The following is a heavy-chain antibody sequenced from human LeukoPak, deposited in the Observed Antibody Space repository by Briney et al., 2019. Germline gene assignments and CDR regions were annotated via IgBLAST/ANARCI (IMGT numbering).Heavy chain of an antibody. J-gene: IGHJ4*02. CDR1: GGTFSSYA. CDR2: IIPILGIA. Sequence: GASVKVSCKASGGTFSSYAISWVRQAPGQGPEWMGRIIPILGIANYAQKFQGRVTITADKSTSTAYMELSSLRSEDTAVYYCASSIPGIAAAGYDYWGQGTLVTVSS. V-gene: IGHV1-69*04. D-gene: IGHD6-13*01. CDR3: ASSIPGIAAAGYDY.